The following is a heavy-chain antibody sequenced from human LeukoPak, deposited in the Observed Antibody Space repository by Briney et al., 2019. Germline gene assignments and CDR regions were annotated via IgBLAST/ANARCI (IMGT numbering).Heavy chain of an antibody. CDR2: IKQTGSEQ. CDR3: ARERMLRV. Sequence: TGGSLRLSCTASGFTFSSYWMKWVRQAPGKGLEWVASIKQTGSEQYYVDSVKGRFTISRDTAKNSLYLQMNSLRAEDTAVYYCARERMLRVWGQGTLVTVSS. CDR1: GFTFSSYW. V-gene: IGHV3-7*01. J-gene: IGHJ4*02. D-gene: IGHD2-8*01.